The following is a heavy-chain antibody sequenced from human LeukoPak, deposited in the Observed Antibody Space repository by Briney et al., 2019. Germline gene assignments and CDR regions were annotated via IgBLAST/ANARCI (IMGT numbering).Heavy chain of an antibody. CDR3: ATEGAQTGTTHRTIDY. CDR2: IKQDGSEK. D-gene: IGHD1-1*01. V-gene: IGHV3-7*03. CDR1: EFTFSSYW. Sequence: GGSLRLSCAASEFTFSSYWMSWVRQAPGKGLEWVANIKQDGSEKYYVDSVKGRFTISRDNAKNSLYLQMNSLRAEDTAVYYCATEGAQTGTTHRTIDYWGQGTLVTVSS. J-gene: IGHJ4*02.